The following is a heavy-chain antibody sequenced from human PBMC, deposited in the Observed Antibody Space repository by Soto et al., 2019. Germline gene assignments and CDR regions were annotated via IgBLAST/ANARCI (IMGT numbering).Heavy chain of an antibody. V-gene: IGHV4-61*01. CDR3: VREVSSHEAS. CDR1: GGSVSSSPSY. D-gene: IGHD2-2*01. CDR2: VFYSGST. J-gene: IGHJ5*02. Sequence: QVQLEESGPGLVKPSETLSLTCSVAGGSVSSSPSYWNWIRQPPGKGLEWIGYVFYSGSTNYNPSLESRVTISIDISKNEFSLRMRSVTAAETAVYYCVREVSSHEASWGQGTLITVSS.